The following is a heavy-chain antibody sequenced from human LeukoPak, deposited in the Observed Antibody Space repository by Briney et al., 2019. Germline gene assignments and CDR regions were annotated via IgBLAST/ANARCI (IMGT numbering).Heavy chain of an antibody. J-gene: IGHJ4*01. Sequence: PGGSPRLSCTASGFTFSSYSMNWVRQAPGKGLEWVSYISSSGTAIYYADSVKGRFPISRDNAKNSLYLQMNSLRDEDTAVYYCARDNGAYGSGSVFDYWGQGTLVTVSS. V-gene: IGHV3-48*02. D-gene: IGHD3-10*01. CDR3: ARDNGAYGSGSVFDY. CDR2: ISSSGTAI. CDR1: GFTFSSYS.